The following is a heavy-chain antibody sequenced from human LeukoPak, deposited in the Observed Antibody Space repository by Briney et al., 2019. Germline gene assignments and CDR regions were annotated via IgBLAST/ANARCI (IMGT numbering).Heavy chain of an antibody. CDR1: GFTFSSYS. V-gene: IGHV3-21*03. D-gene: IGHD2-2*01. Sequence: GGSLRLSCAASGFTFSSYSMNWVRQAPGKGLEWVSSISSSSSYIYYADSVKGRFTISRDNAKNSLYLQMNSLRAEDTAVYYCARAYCSSTSCYAKEYWGQGTLVTVSS. J-gene: IGHJ4*02. CDR3: ARAYCSSTSCYAKEY. CDR2: ISSSSSYI.